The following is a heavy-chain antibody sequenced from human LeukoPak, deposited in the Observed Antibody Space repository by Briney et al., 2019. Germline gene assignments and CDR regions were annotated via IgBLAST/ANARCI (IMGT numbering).Heavy chain of an antibody. V-gene: IGHV3-23*01. D-gene: IGHD3-22*01. CDR1: GITLSSYG. CDR2: ISGSGGNT. Sequence: GGSLRLSCAVSGITLSSYGMSWVRQAPGKGLQWVAGISGSGGNTNYADSVKGRFTISRDNRKNTLYLQMNSLRAEDTAVYFCAKRGVVIRVILVGFHKEAYYFDSWGQGALVTVSS. J-gene: IGHJ4*02. CDR3: AKRGVVIRVILVGFHKEAYYFDS.